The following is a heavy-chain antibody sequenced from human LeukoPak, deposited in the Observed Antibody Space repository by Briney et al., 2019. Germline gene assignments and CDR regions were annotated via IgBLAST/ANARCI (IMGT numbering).Heavy chain of an antibody. D-gene: IGHD3-10*01. V-gene: IGHV4-59*01. CDR1: GGSISGYY. CDR3: ARGLYYGSGSYYNEIYFDY. CDR2: IYYSGST. J-gene: IGHJ4*02. Sequence: PSETLSLTCTVSGGSISGYYWSWIRQPPGKGLEWIAYIYYSGSTNYNPSLKSRVTISLDTSKNQFSLKLTSVTAADTAVYYCARGLYYGSGSYYNEIYFDYWGQGTLVTVSS.